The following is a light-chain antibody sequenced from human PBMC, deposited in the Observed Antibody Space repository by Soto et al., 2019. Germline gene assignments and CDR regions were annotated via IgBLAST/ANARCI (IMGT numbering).Light chain of an antibody. CDR3: QQCSNWPPIT. V-gene: IGKV3-11*01. Sequence: EIVLTQSPATLSLSPGERATLSCRASLSVSNCLAWYQQKPGQAPRLLIYHVSSRAPGIPARFSGSGSGTEFTLTIISLEPEDFAVYYCQQCSNWPPITFGQGTRLEIK. CDR1: LSVSNC. CDR2: HVS. J-gene: IGKJ5*01.